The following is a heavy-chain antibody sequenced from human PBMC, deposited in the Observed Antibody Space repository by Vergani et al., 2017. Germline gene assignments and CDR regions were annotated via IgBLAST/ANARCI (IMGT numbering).Heavy chain of an antibody. Sequence: EVQLVQSGAEVKKPGESLKISCKGSGYSFTSYWIGWVRQMPGKGLEWMGTIYPGDSDTRYSPSFQGQDTIPADKSISTAYRQWRSRKASDTAMYYCARDPLGARYFDWFRAWYFVLWGRGTLVTVSS. CDR1: GYSFTSYW. D-gene: IGHD3-9*01. V-gene: IGHV5-51*01. J-gene: IGHJ2*01. CDR3: ARDPLGARYFDWFRAWYFVL. CDR2: IYPGDSDT.